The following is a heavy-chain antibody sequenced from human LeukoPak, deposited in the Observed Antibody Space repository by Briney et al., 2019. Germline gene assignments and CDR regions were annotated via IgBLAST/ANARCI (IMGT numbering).Heavy chain of an antibody. CDR2: IKQDGSDI. CDR1: GFTFSNYW. CDR3: TRSVTYVFHC. Sequence: GGSLRLSCAASGFTFSNYWMSWVRQAPGKGLEWVANIKQDGSDIYYVDSVKGRFTISRDNAKNSLYLQMNSLRAEDTAVYYCTRSVTYVFHCWGQGTLVTVSS. J-gene: IGHJ4*02. V-gene: IGHV3-7*01. D-gene: IGHD2-21*02.